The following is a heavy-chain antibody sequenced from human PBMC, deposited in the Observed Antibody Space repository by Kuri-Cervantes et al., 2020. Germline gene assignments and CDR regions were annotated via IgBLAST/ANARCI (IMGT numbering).Heavy chain of an antibody. Sequence: SETLSLTCAVYGGSFSGYYWSWIRQPPGKGLEWIGYIYHSGSTYYNPSLKSRVTISVDRSKNQFSLKLSSVTAADTAVYYCARAYSYPPTWYYFDYWGQGTLVTVYS. V-gene: IGHV4-34*01. J-gene: IGHJ4*02. CDR3: ARAYSYPPTWYYFDY. D-gene: IGHD5-18*01. CDR2: IYHSGST. CDR1: GGSFSGYY.